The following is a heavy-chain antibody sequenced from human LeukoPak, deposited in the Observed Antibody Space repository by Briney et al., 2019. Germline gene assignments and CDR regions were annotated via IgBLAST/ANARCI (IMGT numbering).Heavy chain of an antibody. V-gene: IGHV3-30*04. CDR1: GFTFSSYA. Sequence: GGSLRLSCAASGFTFSSYAMHRVRQAPGKGLEWVAVISYDGSNKYYADSVKGRFTISRDNSKNTLYLQMNSLRAEDTAVYYCAREMIDSSGSLNAFDIWGQGTMVTVSS. CDR3: AREMIDSSGSLNAFDI. CDR2: ISYDGSNK. D-gene: IGHD3-22*01. J-gene: IGHJ3*02.